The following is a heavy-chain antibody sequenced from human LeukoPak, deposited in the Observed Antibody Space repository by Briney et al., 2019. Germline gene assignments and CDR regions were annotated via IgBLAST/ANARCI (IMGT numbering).Heavy chain of an antibody. D-gene: IGHD2-15*01. J-gene: IGHJ4*02. CDR1: GFTFSSYS. CDR3: ARDLFLEEGVVVFDY. Sequence: GGSLRLSCAVSGFTFSSYSMNWVRQAPGKGLEWVSSISSSSSYIYYADSVKGRFTISRDNAKNSLYLQMNSLRAEDTAVYYCARDLFLEEGVVVFDYWGQGTLVTVSS. V-gene: IGHV3-21*01. CDR2: ISSSSSYI.